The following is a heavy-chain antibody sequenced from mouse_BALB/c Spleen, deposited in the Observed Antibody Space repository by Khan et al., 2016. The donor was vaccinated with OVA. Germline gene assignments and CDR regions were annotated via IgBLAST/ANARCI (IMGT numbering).Heavy chain of an antibody. D-gene: IGHD2-14*01. J-gene: IGHJ3*01. Sequence: QIQLVQSGAELARPWASVKMTCKASGYTFTSYTIHWIKLRPGQGLEWIGFINPSNGYTNYNQKFKDKATLTADKSSTTVYMQLSSLTSDDSAVYNCVRDGAYHRNDGWFAYWGQGTLVTVSA. CDR3: VRDGAYHRNDGWFAY. V-gene: IGHV1-4*01. CDR1: GYTFTSYT. CDR2: INPSNGYT.